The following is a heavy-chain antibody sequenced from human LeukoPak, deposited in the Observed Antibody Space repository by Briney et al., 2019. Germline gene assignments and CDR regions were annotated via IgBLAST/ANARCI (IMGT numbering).Heavy chain of an antibody. CDR2: MNPNSGNT. CDR1: GYTFTSYD. J-gene: IGHJ6*02. Sequence: ASVKVSCKASGYTFTSYDINWVRQATGRGLEWMGWMNPNSGNTRYAQKFQGRVTMTRNTSINTAYMELSSLRSEDTAVYYCVIGVVIPGRIGMDVWGQGTTVTVSS. CDR3: VIGVVIPGRIGMDV. V-gene: IGHV1-8*01. D-gene: IGHD3-3*01.